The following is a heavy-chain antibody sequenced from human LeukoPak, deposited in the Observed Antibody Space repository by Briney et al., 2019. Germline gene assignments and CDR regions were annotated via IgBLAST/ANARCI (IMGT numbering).Heavy chain of an antibody. V-gene: IGHV3-23*01. CDR3: APRPDDYGDHLTFDY. CDR2: ISGSGGST. J-gene: IGHJ4*02. D-gene: IGHD4-17*01. Sequence: PGGSLRLSCAASGFTFSSYAMSWVRQAPGKGLEWVSAISGSGGSTYYADSVKGRFTISRDNSKNTLYLQMNSLRAEDTAVYYCAPRPDDYGDHLTFDYWGQGTLVTVSS. CDR1: GFTFSSYA.